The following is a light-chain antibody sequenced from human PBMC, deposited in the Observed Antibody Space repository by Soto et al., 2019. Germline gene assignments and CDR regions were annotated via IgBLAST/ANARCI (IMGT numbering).Light chain of an antibody. CDR1: QTINSF. Sequence: DIQMTQSPSSLSPSVGDRVTITCRASQTINSFLNWYQHKPGKAPNLLIYSASSLQSGVPSRFSGSGSGTDFTLTISSLQPEDFATYYCQQSYITPYTFGQGTKLEIK. J-gene: IGKJ2*01. CDR2: SAS. V-gene: IGKV1-39*01. CDR3: QQSYITPYT.